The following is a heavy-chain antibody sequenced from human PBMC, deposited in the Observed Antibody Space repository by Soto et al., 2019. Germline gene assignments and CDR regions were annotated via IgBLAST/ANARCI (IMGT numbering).Heavy chain of an antibody. Sequence: PSETLSLTCAVYGGSFSGYYWSWIRQPPGKGLEWIGEINHSGSTNYNPSLKSRVTISVDTSKNQFSLKLSSVTAADTAVYYCARLKYYDFWSGYYGIDYWGQGTLVTVSS. CDR1: GGSFSGYY. CDR2: INHSGST. V-gene: IGHV4-34*01. CDR3: ARLKYYDFWSGYYGIDY. J-gene: IGHJ4*02. D-gene: IGHD3-3*01.